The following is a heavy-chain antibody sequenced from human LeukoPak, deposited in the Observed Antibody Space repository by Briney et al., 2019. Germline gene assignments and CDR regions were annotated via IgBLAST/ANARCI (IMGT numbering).Heavy chain of an antibody. J-gene: IGHJ6*02. Sequence: GGSLRLSCAASGFTFSSYSMNWVRQAPGKGLEWVSSISSSSSYIYYADSVKGRFTISRDNAKNSLYLQMDSLRAEDTAVYYCARVNQSGKGPCSSWYRGSYYYYGMDVWGQGTTVTVSS. CDR1: GFTFSSYS. CDR3: ARVNQSGKGPCSSWYRGSYYYYGMDV. V-gene: IGHV3-21*01. D-gene: IGHD6-13*01. CDR2: ISSSSSYI.